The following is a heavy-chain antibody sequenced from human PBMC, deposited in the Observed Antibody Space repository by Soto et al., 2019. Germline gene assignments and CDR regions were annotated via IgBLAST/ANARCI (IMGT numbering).Heavy chain of an antibody. CDR1: GDSVSSNSAA. J-gene: IGHJ4*02. V-gene: IGHV6-1*01. Sequence: PSQTLSLTCAISGDSVSSNSAAWNWIRQSPSRGLEWLGRTYYRSKWYNDYAVSVKSRITINPDTSKNQFSLQLNSVTPEDTAVYYCARDLSPLRQGHSSSWYYVGYYFDYWGQGTLVTVSS. CDR2: TYYRSKWYN. D-gene: IGHD6-13*01. CDR3: ARDLSPLRQGHSSSWYYVGYYFDY.